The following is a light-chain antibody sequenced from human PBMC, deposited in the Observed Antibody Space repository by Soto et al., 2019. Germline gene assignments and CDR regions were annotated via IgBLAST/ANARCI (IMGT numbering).Light chain of an antibody. J-gene: IGKJ1*01. V-gene: IGKV3-20*01. Sequence: EIVLTQSPGTLSLSPGERATLSCRASQSVSSSYLAWYQQKPGQAPRLLIYGASTRATGIPDRFSGSGSGTDFTLTISRLEPEDFVVYYCQQVGNSRSTSGPGTKVEIK. CDR3: QQVGNSRST. CDR2: GAS. CDR1: QSVSSSY.